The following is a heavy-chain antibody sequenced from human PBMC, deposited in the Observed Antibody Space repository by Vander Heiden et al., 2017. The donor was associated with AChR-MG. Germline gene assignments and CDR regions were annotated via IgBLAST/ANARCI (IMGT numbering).Heavy chain of an antibody. Sequence: EVQLLESGGGLVQPGGSLRLSCAASGFPFSGYAMSWVRQAPGKGLEWVSAISGSGGSTYYADSVKGRFTISRDNSKNTLYLQMNSLRAEDTAVYYCAKKGAVYSGYDYIDYWGQGTLVTVSS. D-gene: IGHD5-12*01. V-gene: IGHV3-23*01. CDR1: GFPFSGYA. CDR3: AKKGAVYSGYDYIDY. J-gene: IGHJ4*02. CDR2: ISGSGGST.